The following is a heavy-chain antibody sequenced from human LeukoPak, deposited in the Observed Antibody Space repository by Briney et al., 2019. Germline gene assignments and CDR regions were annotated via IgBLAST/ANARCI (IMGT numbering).Heavy chain of an antibody. CDR3: AREAYSSSWPYYFDY. CDR1: GGSLSSYY. Sequence: SETLSLTCTVSGGSLSSYYWSWVRQPPGKGLEWIGYIYYSGSTNYNPPLMSRVTISVDTSKNQFSLKLSSVTAADTAVYYCAREAYSSSWPYYFDYWGQGTLVTVSS. J-gene: IGHJ4*02. V-gene: IGHV4-59*01. D-gene: IGHD6-13*01. CDR2: IYYSGST.